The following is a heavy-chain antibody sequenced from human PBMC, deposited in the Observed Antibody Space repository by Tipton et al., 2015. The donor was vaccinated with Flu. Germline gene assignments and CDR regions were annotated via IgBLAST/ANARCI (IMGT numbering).Heavy chain of an antibody. CDR3: ARGGGGCDGVDV. CDR1: GGTFSSYT. D-gene: IGHD2-15*01. J-gene: IGHJ6*02. V-gene: IGHV1-69*09. Sequence: QLVQSGAEVKKPGSSVRVSCRASGGTFSSYTVSWARQATGQGLEWMGNILPMLGLVKTAQRFQGKVNITADNSTATVYMDLTSLRSDDTAVYFCARGGGGCDGVDVWGQGTAVTVAS. CDR2: ILPMLGLV.